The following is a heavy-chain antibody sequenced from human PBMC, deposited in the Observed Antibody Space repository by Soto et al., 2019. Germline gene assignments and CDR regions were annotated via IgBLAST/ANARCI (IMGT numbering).Heavy chain of an antibody. D-gene: IGHD3-22*01. J-gene: IGHJ5*02. CDR2: IKQDGSEK. CDR1: GVTFSSYW. CDR3: ARDSYFSDSSGYCDR. Sequence: GGSLRLSCAASGVTFSSYWMSWVRQAPGKGLEWVANIKQDGSEKYYVDSVKGRFTISRDNAKNSLYLQMNSLRAEDSAVYYCARDSYFSDSSGYCDRWGQGTLVTVSS. V-gene: IGHV3-7*04.